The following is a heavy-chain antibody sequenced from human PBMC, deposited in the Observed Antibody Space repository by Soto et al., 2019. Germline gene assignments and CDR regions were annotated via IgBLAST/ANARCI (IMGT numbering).Heavy chain of an antibody. Sequence: QVQLQESGPGLVKPSGTLSLTCAVSSGSISSSNWWSWVRQPPGKGLEWFGEIYHSGSTNYNPSLKSRVTISVDKSKNQFSLKLSSVTAADTAVYYCARWGYDFWSGSHDAFDIWGQGTMVTVSS. CDR1: SGSISSSNW. CDR3: ARWGYDFWSGSHDAFDI. V-gene: IGHV4-4*02. CDR2: IYHSGST. D-gene: IGHD3-3*01. J-gene: IGHJ3*02.